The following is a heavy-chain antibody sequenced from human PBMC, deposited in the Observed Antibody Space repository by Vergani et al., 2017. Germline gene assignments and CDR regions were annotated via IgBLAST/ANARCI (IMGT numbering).Heavy chain of an antibody. J-gene: IGHJ4*02. CDR1: GGSFSGYY. D-gene: IGHD3-10*01. CDR3: ARRNRKITMVRGVIPHFDY. V-gene: IGHV4-34*01. Sequence: QVQLQQWGAGLLKPSETLSLTCAVYGGSFSGYYWSWIRQPPGKGLEWIGEINHSGSTNYNPSLKSRVTISVDTSKNQFSLKLSSVTAADTAVYYCARRNRKITMVRGVIPHFDYWGQGTLVTVSS. CDR2: INHSGST.